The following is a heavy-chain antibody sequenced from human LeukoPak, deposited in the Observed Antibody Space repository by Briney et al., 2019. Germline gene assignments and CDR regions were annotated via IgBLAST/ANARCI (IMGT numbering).Heavy chain of an antibody. J-gene: IGHJ4*02. CDR2: IYYSGST. CDR1: GGSISSYY. D-gene: IGHD5-24*01. V-gene: IGHV4-59*01. Sequence: NPSETLSLTCTVSGGSISSYYWSWIRQPPGKGLEWIGYIYYSGSTNYNPSLKSRVAISVDTSKNQFSLKLSSVIAADTAVYYCARCRDGYIWWDNWGQGTLVTVSS. CDR3: ARCRDGYIWWDN.